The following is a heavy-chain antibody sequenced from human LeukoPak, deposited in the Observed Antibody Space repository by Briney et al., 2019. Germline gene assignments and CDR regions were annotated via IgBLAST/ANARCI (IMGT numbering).Heavy chain of an antibody. CDR2: ISYDGSNK. CDR3: AKGGLYGMDV. J-gene: IGHJ6*02. Sequence: GGSPRLSCAASGFTFSSYGMHWVRQAPGKGLEWVAVISYDGSNKYYADSVKGRFTISRDNSKNTLYLQMNSLRAEDTVVYYCAKGGLYGMDVWGQGTTVTVSS. CDR1: GFTFSSYG. V-gene: IGHV3-30*18.